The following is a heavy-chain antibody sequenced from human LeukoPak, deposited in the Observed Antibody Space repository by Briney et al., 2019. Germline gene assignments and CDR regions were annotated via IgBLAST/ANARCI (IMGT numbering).Heavy chain of an antibody. CDR3: ARVIYDYVWGSYRFGAFDI. CDR2: IYTSGST. CDR1: GGSISSYY. V-gene: IGHV4-4*07. Sequence: PSETLSLTCTVSGGSISSYYWTWIRQPAGKGLEWIGRIYTSGSTNYNPSLKSRVTMSVDTSKNQFSLKLISVTAADTAVYYCARVIYDYVWGSYRFGAFDIWGQGTMVTVSS. J-gene: IGHJ3*02. D-gene: IGHD3-16*02.